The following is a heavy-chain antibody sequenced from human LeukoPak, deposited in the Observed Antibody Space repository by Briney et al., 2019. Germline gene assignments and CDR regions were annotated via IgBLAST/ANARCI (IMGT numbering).Heavy chain of an antibody. CDR3: ATGFRYSGSYRH. CDR2: IYYSGST. V-gene: IGHV4-39*01. CDR1: GGSISSSSYY. Sequence: SETLSLTCTVSGGSISSSSYYWGWIHQPPGKGLEWIGSIYYSGSTYYNLSLKSRVTIAVDTSKNQFSLKLSSVTAADTAVYYCATGFRYSGSYRHWGQGTLVTVSS. J-gene: IGHJ4*02. D-gene: IGHD1-26*01.